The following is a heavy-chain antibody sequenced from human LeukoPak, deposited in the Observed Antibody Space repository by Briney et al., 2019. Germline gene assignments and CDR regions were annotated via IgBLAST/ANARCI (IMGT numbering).Heavy chain of an antibody. CDR1: GFTVSSTY. J-gene: IGHJ4*02. Sequence: GGSLRLSCAGSGFTVSSTYISWVRRAQGRGLEWVSVIYSGGSTYYADSVKGRFTISRDNSKNTLYLQMNSLRAEDTAVYYCARAGATPYYFGYWGQGTLVTVSS. V-gene: IGHV3-66*01. D-gene: IGHD1-26*01. CDR3: ARAGATPYYFGY. CDR2: IYSGGST.